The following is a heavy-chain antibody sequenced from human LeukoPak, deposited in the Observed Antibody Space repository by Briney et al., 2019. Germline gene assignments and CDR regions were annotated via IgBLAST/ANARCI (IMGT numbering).Heavy chain of an antibody. CDR1: GVSIISHTYY. D-gene: IGHD3-22*01. CDR2: IYHSGST. V-gene: IGHV4-39*07. CDR3: ARLSEGDDDYYYDSSGYYFDY. J-gene: IGHJ4*02. Sequence: WETLSLTCTVSGVSIISHTYYWGWIRQPPGKGLEWVGSIYHSGSTHYNPSLKSRVTISIDTSKNQFSLRLSSVTAADTAVYYCARLSEGDDDYYYDSSGYYFDYWGQGTLVTVSS.